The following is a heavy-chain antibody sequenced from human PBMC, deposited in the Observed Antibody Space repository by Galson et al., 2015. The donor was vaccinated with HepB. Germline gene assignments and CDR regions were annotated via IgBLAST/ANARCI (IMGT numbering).Heavy chain of an antibody. CDR2: ITGRAAAT. J-gene: IGHJ6*02. CDR3: AKYILRYFDYGMDV. V-gene: IGHV3-23*01. CDR1: GFTFTNFA. Sequence: SLRLSCAASGFTFTNFAMSWVRQAPGKGLEWVSGITGRAAATVYADSVKNRFTISRDNHNDTLYLQMNSLRAEDTAIYYCAKYILRYFDYGMDVWGQGTTVTVSS. D-gene: IGHD3-9*01.